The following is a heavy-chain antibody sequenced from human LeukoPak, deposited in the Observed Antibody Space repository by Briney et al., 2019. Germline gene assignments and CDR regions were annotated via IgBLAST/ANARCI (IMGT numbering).Heavy chain of an antibody. CDR1: SYTFLSYG. V-gene: IGHV1-18*01. D-gene: IGHD7-27*01. CDR3: ARDHTGETFDY. Sequence: ASVKVSCKASSYTFLSYGFSWVRRAPGQGLEWMGWISAYNGNTNYAQKLQGRVTMTTDTSTSTAYMELRSLRSDDTAVYYCARDHTGETFDYWGQGTLVTVSS. J-gene: IGHJ4*02. CDR2: ISAYNGNT.